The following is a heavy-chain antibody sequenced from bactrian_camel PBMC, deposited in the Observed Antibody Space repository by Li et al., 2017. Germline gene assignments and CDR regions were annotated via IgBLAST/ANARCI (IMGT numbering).Heavy chain of an antibody. J-gene: IGHJ4*01. CDR3: AAATTSGGPVAYGPWVEAY. Sequence: VQLVESGGGLVQPGGSLRLSCSASGFTFSTNYMNWVRQAPGKGLEWVCSINSDGTNTYCADSVKARFIVSRDNAKNTLYLQMNSLRPEDTAVYYCAAATTSGGPVAYGPWVEAYWGQGTQVTVSS. CDR1: GFTFSTNY. D-gene: IGHD5*01. CDR2: INSDGTNT. V-gene: IGHV3-2*01.